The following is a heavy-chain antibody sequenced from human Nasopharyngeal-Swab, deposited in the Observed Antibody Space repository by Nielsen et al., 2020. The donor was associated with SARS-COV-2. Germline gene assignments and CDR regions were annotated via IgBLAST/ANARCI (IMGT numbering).Heavy chain of an antibody. V-gene: IGHV3-49*01. CDR1: GFTFGDYA. Sequence: GESLKISCTTSGFTFGDYAMSWFRQAPGKGLEWVGFIRSKTYGGAPEYAASGKGRFTVSTDGAESIAYLQMNSLETEDTGVYYCARSVGSFYGQGAFDIWGQGTMVTVSS. CDR2: IRSKTYGGAP. J-gene: IGHJ3*02. D-gene: IGHD1-26*01. CDR3: ARSVGSFYGQGAFDI.